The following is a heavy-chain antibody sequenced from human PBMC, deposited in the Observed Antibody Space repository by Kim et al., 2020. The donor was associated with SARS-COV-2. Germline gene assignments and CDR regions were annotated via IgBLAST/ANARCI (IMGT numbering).Heavy chain of an antibody. Sequence: QGRVTMTRDTSTSTVYMELSSLRSEDTAVYYCARVGDIVVVPAAFGMDVWGQGTTVTVSS. J-gene: IGHJ6*02. D-gene: IGHD2-2*01. V-gene: IGHV1-46*01. CDR3: ARVGDIVVVPAAFGMDV.